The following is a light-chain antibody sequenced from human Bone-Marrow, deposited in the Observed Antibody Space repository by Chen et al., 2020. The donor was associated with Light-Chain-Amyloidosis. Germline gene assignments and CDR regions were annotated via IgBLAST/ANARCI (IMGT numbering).Light chain of an antibody. Sequence: NFMLTQPHCVSESPGKTVIISCTRSSGSIATNYVQWYQQRPGSSPTTVIDEDDQRPSGVPDRFSGSIDRSSNSASLTISGLKTEDEADYYCQSYQGSSQGVFGGGTKLTVL. CDR3: QSYQGSSQGV. V-gene: IGLV6-57*01. CDR2: EDD. CDR1: SGSIATNY. J-gene: IGLJ3*02.